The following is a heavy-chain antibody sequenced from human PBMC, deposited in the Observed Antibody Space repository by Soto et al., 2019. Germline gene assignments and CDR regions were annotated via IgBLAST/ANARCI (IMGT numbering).Heavy chain of an antibody. CDR1: GYSFTSYW. J-gene: IGHJ6*02. Sequence: EVQLVQSGAEVKKPGESLKISCNGSGYSFTSYWIGWMRQMPGKGLEWMGIIYPGDSDTRYSPSFQGQVTISSDKSISTAYLQWSSLKASDTAMYYCARGELGAYYYYGMDVWGQGTTVTVSS. CDR3: ARGELGAYYYYGMDV. CDR2: IYPGDSDT. V-gene: IGHV5-51*01. D-gene: IGHD1-26*01.